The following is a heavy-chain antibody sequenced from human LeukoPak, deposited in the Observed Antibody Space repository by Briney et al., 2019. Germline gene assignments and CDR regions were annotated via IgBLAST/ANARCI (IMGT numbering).Heavy chain of an antibody. Sequence: PGGSLRLSCAASGFTVSSNYISWVRQAPGKGLEWVSVIYTGGTTSYADSVRGRFTISRDNSKNTLYLQMSSLRVEDTALYYCARMLGGGYTGLFDSWGQGTVVTVSS. CDR3: ARMLGGGYTGLFDS. D-gene: IGHD3-10*02. V-gene: IGHV3-53*01. CDR2: IYTGGTT. J-gene: IGHJ4*02. CDR1: GFTVSSNY.